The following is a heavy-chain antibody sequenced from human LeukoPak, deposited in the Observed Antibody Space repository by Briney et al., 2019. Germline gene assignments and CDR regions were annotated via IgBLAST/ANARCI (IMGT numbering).Heavy chain of an antibody. V-gene: IGHV1-18*01. CDR2: SSAYNGNT. D-gene: IGHD2-8*01. Sequence: ASVKVSCKASGYTFTSYGISWVRQALGQGLEWMGWSSAYNGNTNYAQKVQGRVTMTTDTSTTTAYMELRSLRSDDTAVYYCARGAGYCTNGVCYPVYYYYYYMDVWGKGTTVTVSS. J-gene: IGHJ6*03. CDR3: ARGAGYCTNGVCYPVYYYYYYMDV. CDR1: GYTFTSYG.